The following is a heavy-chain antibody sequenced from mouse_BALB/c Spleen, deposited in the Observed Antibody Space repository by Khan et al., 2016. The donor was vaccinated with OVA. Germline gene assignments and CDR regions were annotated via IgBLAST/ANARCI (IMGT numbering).Heavy chain of an antibody. V-gene: IGHV1-5*01. D-gene: IGHD2-2*01. CDR1: GYTFTSYW. CDR2: IYPGNSDT. Sequence: VQLKQSGTVLARRGTSVKMSCKASGYTFTSYWMHWVKQRPGQGLEWTGAIYPGNSDTSYNQKFKGKAKLTAVTSTSTAYMELSSLTNEDSAVYYCTRFGYLFAYWGQGTLVTVSA. CDR3: TRFGYLFAY. J-gene: IGHJ3*01.